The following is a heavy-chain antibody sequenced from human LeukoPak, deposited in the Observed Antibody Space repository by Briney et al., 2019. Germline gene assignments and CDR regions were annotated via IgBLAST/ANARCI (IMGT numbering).Heavy chain of an antibody. J-gene: IGHJ4*02. V-gene: IGHV1-8*01. CDR2: MNPNSGNT. CDR3: ARVGRSGWYAPLEY. CDR1: GYTFTSYD. Sequence: ASVKVSCKASGYTFTSYDINWVRQATGQGLEWMGWMNPNSGNTGYAQKFQGRVTMTRDTSISTAYMELSRLRSDDTAVYYCARVGRSGWYAPLEYWGQGTLVTVSS. D-gene: IGHD6-19*01.